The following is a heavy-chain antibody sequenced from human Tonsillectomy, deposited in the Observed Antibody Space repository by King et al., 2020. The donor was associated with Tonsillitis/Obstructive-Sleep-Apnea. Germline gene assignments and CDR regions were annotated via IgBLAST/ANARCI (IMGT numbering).Heavy chain of an antibody. CDR2: INPNSGGT. D-gene: IGHD2-2*01. CDR1: GYTFTGYY. Sequence: QLVQSGAEVKKPGASVTVSCQASGYTFTGYYIHWVRQAPGQGLEWMGRINPNSGGTNYAQKFQGRVTMTRDTSITTAYMGLSGLRSDDAAVYYCARDNHYCTSTTCYANWFDSWGQGTLVTVSS. V-gene: IGHV1-2*06. CDR3: ARDNHYCTSTTCYANWFDS. J-gene: IGHJ5*01.